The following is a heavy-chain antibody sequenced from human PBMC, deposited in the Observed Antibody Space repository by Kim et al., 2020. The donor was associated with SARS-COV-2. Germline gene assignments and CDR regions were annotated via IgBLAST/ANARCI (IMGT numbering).Heavy chain of an antibody. D-gene: IGHD3-9*01. CDR2: IKQDGSEK. J-gene: IGHJ6*02. CDR1: GFTFSSYW. CDR3: ARDRWNYDILTGYHYYYGMDV. Sequence: GGSLRLSCAASGFTFSSYWMSWVRQAPGKGLEWVANIKQDGSEKYYVDSVKGRFTISRDNAKNSLYLQMDSLRAEDTAVYYCARDRWNYDILTGYHYYYGMDVWGQGTTVTVSS. V-gene: IGHV3-7*03.